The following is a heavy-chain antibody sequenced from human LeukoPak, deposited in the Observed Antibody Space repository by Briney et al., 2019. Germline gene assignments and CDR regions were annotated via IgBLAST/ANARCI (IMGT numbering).Heavy chain of an antibody. CDR2: IYPGDSDT. J-gene: IGHJ3*02. CDR1: GYSFTSYW. D-gene: IGHD5-12*01. CDR3: ARRRVATEVDDAFDI. V-gene: IGHV5-51*01. Sequence: GESLKISCKGSGYSFTSYWIGWVRQMPGKGREWMGIIYPGDSDTRYSPSFQGQVTISADKSISTAYLQWSSLKASDTAMYYCARRRVATEVDDAFDIWGQGTMVTVSS.